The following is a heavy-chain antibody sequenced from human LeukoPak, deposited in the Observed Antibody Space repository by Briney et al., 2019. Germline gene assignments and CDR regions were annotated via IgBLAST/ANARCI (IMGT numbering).Heavy chain of an antibody. CDR3: ARGRGKMATIRRFDY. CDR1: GYTFTSYD. Sequence: ASVKVSCKASGYTFTSYDINWVRQATGQGLEWMGWMNPNCGNTGYAQKFQGRVTMTRNTSISTAYMELSSLRSEDTAVYYCARGRGKMATIRRFDYWGQGTLVTVSS. J-gene: IGHJ4*02. CDR2: MNPNCGNT. D-gene: IGHD5-12*01. V-gene: IGHV1-8*01.